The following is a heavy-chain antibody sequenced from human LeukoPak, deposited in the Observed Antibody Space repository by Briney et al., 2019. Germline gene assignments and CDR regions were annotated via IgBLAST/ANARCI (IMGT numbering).Heavy chain of an antibody. J-gene: IGHJ4*02. Sequence: GASVKVSCKASGYTFTGYYMHWVRQAPGQGLEWMGWINPNSGGTNYAQKFQGRVTMTRDTSISTAYMELSRLRSDDTAVYYCARSPNPYSYGPNEVYYFDYWGQGTLVTVSS. CDR3: ARSPNPYSYGPNEVYYFDY. D-gene: IGHD5-18*01. V-gene: IGHV1-2*02. CDR1: GYTFTGYY. CDR2: INPNSGGT.